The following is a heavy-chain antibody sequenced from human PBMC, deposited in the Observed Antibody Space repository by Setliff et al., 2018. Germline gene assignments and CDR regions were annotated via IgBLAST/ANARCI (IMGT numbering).Heavy chain of an antibody. CDR2: IYPGDSDT. CDR3: ARRAAAHDWFDP. D-gene: IGHD2-15*01. J-gene: IGHJ5*02. CDR1: GYSVITNW. V-gene: IGHV5-51*01. Sequence: PGESLKISCKASGYSVITNWIGWVRQMPGKGLEWMGIIYPGDSDTIYSPSFQGQVTISADKTLSTAYLQWSSLKASDTAIYYCARRAAAHDWFDPWGQGALVTVSS.